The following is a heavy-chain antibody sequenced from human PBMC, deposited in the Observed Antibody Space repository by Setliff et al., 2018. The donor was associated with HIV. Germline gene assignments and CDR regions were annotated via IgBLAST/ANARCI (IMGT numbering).Heavy chain of an antibody. Sequence: GESLKISCAASGFTFSSYAMSWVRQAPGKGLEWVSAISGSGGSTYYADSVKGRFTISRDNSKNTLYLQMNSLRAEDTAVYYCAKPDTAMVISYFDYWGQGTLVTVSS. CDR3: AKPDTAMVISYFDY. V-gene: IGHV3-23*01. D-gene: IGHD5-18*01. CDR2: ISGSGGST. J-gene: IGHJ4*02. CDR1: GFTFSSYA.